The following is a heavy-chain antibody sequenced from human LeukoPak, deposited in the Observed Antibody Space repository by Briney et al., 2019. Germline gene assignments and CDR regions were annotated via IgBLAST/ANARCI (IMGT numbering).Heavy chain of an antibody. V-gene: IGHV4-31*03. D-gene: IGHD3/OR15-3a*01. Sequence: SETLSLTCTVSGGSISSGGSYWSWIRQHPGKGLEWIGYIYYSGSTYYNPSLKSRVTISVDTSKNQFSLKLSSVTAADTAVYYCARDPRGTGWFDPWGQGTLVTVSS. J-gene: IGHJ5*02. CDR3: ARDPRGTGWFDP. CDR1: GGSISSGGSY. CDR2: IYYSGST.